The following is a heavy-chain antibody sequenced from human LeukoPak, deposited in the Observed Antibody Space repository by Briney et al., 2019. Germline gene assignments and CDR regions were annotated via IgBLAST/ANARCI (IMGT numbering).Heavy chain of an antibody. D-gene: IGHD3-10*01. CDR2: MNPNSGNK. Sequence: ASVKVSCKTSGYTFSSYEINWVRQPPGQGLEWMGWMNPNSGNKAYAQKFQGRVTMTRDVSIRTAYMELSSLRSEDTAVYYCVRLFVQEPSGWFDPWGQGTLVTVS. V-gene: IGHV1-8*01. J-gene: IGHJ5*02. CDR3: VRLFVQEPSGWFDP. CDR1: GYTFSSYE.